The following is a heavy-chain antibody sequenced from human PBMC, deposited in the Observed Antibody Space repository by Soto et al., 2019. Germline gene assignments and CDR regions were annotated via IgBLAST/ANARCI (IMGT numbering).Heavy chain of an antibody. CDR2: IYPGDSDT. Sequence: EVQLVQSGAEVKKPGESLKISCKASGYSFTTYWIGWVRQMPGEGLEWMGIIYPGDSDTRYSPSFQGQVSISADKSTTTADLQWYSLKASDTAMYYCARRMAPYDYDSSGYAMYYFAYWGQGTLVTVSS. D-gene: IGHD3-22*01. V-gene: IGHV5-51*01. CDR1: GYSFTTYW. J-gene: IGHJ4*02. CDR3: ARRMAPYDYDSSGYAMYYFAY.